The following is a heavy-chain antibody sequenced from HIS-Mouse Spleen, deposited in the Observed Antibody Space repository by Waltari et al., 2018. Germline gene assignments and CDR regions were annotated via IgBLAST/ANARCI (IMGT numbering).Heavy chain of an antibody. Sequence: QVQLQQSGPGLVKPSQTLSLTCAISGDSVSSNSASWNWIRDSPSRGLEWLGRKYYRSKWDNDYAVSVNSRVTINPDTSKNQFSLQLNSVTPEDTAVYYCARDIVGATIAFDIWGQGTMVTVSS. D-gene: IGHD1-26*01. V-gene: IGHV6-1*01. J-gene: IGHJ3*02. CDR1: GDSVSSNSAS. CDR2: KYYRSKWDN. CDR3: ARDIVGATIAFDI.